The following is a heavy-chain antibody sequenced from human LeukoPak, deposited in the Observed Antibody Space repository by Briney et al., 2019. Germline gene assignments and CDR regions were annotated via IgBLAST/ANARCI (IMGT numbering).Heavy chain of an antibody. CDR1: GYTFTGYY. D-gene: IGHD3-3*01. V-gene: IGHV1-2*06. J-gene: IGHJ5*02. CDR3: ARAVNYDFWSGSGNWFDP. Sequence: SVRVSCKASGYTFTGYYMHWVRQAPGQGLEWMGRINPNSGGTNYAQKFQGRVTMTRDTSISTAYMELSRLRSDDTAVYYCARAVNYDFWSGSGNWFDPWGQGTLVTVSS. CDR2: INPNSGGT.